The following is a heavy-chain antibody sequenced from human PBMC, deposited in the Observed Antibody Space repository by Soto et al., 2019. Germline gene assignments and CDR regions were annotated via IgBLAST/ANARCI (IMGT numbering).Heavy chain of an antibody. CDR1: GFTFTHYR. D-gene: IGHD1-7*01. V-gene: IGHV3-74*01. J-gene: IGHJ4*02. CDR2: VNSDGSST. Sequence: LRLSCAASGFTFTHYRIHWVRQAPGKGLVWVSRVNSDGSSTNYADAVKGRFTISRDNSKNMAYLQMNNLTVEDTGVYYCAKAGDWNYVYDFWGQGTLVTVSS. CDR3: AKAGDWNYVYDF.